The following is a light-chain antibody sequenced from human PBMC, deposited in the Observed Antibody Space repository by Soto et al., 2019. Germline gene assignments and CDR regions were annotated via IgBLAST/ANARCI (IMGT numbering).Light chain of an antibody. CDR3: QQLNSYPRT. Sequence: DIQLTQSPSFLSASVGDRVTITGRASQGISSYLAWYQQKPGKAPKLLIYAASTLQSGVPSRFSGSGSGTEFTLTISSLQPEDFATYYCQQLNSYPRTFCQGTKVEIK. CDR2: AAS. CDR1: QGISSY. J-gene: IGKJ1*01. V-gene: IGKV1-9*01.